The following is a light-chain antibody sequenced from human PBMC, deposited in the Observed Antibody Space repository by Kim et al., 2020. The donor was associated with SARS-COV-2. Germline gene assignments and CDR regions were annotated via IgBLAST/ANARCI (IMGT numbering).Light chain of an antibody. CDR1: IVGSES. J-gene: IGLJ2*01. CDR2: DNT. CDR3: QVWDRSSDHPVL. Sequence: PGKAAKISCWRNIVGSESVQCYRQKPDYAPVLVVYDNTNRNSGLAVRVSGSNSGNSATLTITRVEAEDDADYYGQVWDRSSDHPVLFGGGTQLTVL. V-gene: IGLV3-21*03.